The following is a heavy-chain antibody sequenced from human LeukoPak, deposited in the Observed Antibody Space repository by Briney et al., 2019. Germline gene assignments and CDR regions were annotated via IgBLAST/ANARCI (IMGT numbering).Heavy chain of an antibody. J-gene: IGHJ5*02. Sequence: EASVKVSCKASGYTFTGYYMHWVRQAPGQGLEWMGWINPNSGGTNYAQKFQGRVTMTRDTSISTAYMELSRLRSGDTAVYYCARECVDTAMVFEWFDPWGQGTLVTVSS. CDR3: ARECVDTAMVFEWFDP. V-gene: IGHV1-2*02. CDR1: GYTFTGYY. D-gene: IGHD5-18*01. CDR2: INPNSGGT.